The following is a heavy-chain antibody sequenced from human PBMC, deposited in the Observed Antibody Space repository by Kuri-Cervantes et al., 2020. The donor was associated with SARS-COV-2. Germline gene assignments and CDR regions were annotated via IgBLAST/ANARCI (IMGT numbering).Heavy chain of an antibody. CDR1: GFTFSDYA. V-gene: IGHV3-30*04. CDR2: VSFDGRNT. Sequence: GGSLRLSCAASGFTFSDYAMHWVRQAPGKGLEWVAIVSFDGRNTNYANSVKGRFTISRDNSENTLYLQMTSLRDEDTALYYCVRDPWRADISDWKRPFDYWGQGTLVTVSS. D-gene: IGHD6-19*01. CDR3: VRDPWRADISDWKRPFDY. J-gene: IGHJ4*02.